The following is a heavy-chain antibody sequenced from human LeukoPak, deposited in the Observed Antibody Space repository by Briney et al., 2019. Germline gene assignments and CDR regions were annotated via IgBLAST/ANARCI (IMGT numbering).Heavy chain of an antibody. Sequence: SETLSLTCAVYGGSFSGYYWSWIRQPPGKGLEWIGEINHSGSTNYNPSLKSRVTISVDTSKNQFSLKLSPVTAADTAVYYCARGALGGYCSSTSCPAFGYWGQGTLVTVSS. CDR3: ARGALGGYCSSTSCPAFGY. CDR1: GGSFSGYY. J-gene: IGHJ4*02. D-gene: IGHD2-2*01. CDR2: INHSGST. V-gene: IGHV4-34*01.